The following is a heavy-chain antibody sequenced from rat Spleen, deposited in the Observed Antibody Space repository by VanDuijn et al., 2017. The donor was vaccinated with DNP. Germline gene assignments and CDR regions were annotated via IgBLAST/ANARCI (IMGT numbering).Heavy chain of an antibody. J-gene: IGHJ2*01. V-gene: IGHV4-2*01. D-gene: IGHD1-11*01. CDR1: GFNFNDYW. Sequence: EVKLVESGGGLVQPGRSLKLSCAASGFNFNDYWMGWVRQAPGKGLEWIGQISKDSSIINYIPSLKEKITISRDNAQNTLYLQMSKRGTEDTAIYYCAKGPNYGGWSDYFDYWGQGVMVTVSS. CDR3: AKGPNYGGWSDYFDY. CDR2: ISKDSSII.